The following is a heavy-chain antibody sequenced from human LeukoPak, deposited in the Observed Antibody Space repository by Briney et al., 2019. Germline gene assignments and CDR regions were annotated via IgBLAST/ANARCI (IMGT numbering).Heavy chain of an antibody. J-gene: IGHJ3*02. CDR2: INPNSGGT. CDR3: ARVSKQQLARVAFDI. CDR1: GYTFTGYY. V-gene: IGHV1-2*02. D-gene: IGHD6-13*01. Sequence: ASVKVSCKASGYTFTGYYMHWVRQAPGQGLEWMGWINPNSGGTNYAQKFQGRVTMTRDTSISTAYMELSRLRSDDTAVYYRARVSKQQLARVAFDIWGQGTMVTVSS.